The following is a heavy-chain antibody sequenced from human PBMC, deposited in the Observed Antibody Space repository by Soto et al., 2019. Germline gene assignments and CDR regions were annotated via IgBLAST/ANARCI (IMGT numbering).Heavy chain of an antibody. J-gene: IGHJ5*02. CDR1: GFTLSSYS. Sequence: GGSLILSCAASGFTLSSYSMNWVRQAPGKGLEWVSSISSSSSYIYYADSVKGRFTISRDNAKNSLYLQMNSLRAEDTAVYYCARDPSGYSSPFDPWGQGTLVTVSS. D-gene: IGHD6-13*01. V-gene: IGHV3-21*01. CDR2: ISSSSSYI. CDR3: ARDPSGYSSPFDP.